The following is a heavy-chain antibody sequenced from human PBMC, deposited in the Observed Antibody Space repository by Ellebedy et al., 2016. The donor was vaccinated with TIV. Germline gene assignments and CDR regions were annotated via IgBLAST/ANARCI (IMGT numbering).Heavy chain of an antibody. V-gene: IGHV3-30*18. Sequence: GESLKISCVASGFTFTTYGMYWVRQAPGKGLEWVAVTSSDGGNNYYADSVKGRFTISRDNSKNTLYLEMSSLRAEDTAVYYCAKKRPGSYYAGPDYWGQGTLVTVSS. CDR3: AKKRPGSYYAGPDY. J-gene: IGHJ4*02. CDR2: TSSDGGNN. CDR1: GFTFTTYG. D-gene: IGHD3-10*01.